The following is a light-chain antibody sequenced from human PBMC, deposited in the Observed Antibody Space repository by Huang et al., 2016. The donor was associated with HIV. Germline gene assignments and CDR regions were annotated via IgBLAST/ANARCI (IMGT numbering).Light chain of an antibody. CDR1: QSIGTN. Sequence: IILTQSPATLSVSPGEGATLSCRASQSIGTNLAWYQQGPGQAPRLLVYGDSTRATGVPVRFSGSGSGTQFNLTLSSLRSEDFATYYCQHYSNWPPLTFGGGTKVDI. CDR3: QHYSNWPPLT. CDR2: GDS. J-gene: IGKJ4*01. V-gene: IGKV3-15*01.